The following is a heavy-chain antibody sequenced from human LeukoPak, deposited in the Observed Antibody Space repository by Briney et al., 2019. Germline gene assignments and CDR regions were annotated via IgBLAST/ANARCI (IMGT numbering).Heavy chain of an antibody. CDR2: IRYDGSNK. CDR1: GFTFSSYA. CDR3: AKGSKEVLFTRDHYMDV. D-gene: IGHD3-3*01. V-gene: IGHV3-30*02. Sequence: GGSLRLSCAAAGFTFSSYAMHWVRQAPGKGLEWVTFIRYDGSNKYYADSVKGRFTISRDNSKNTLYLQMNSLRAEDTAVYYCAKGSKEVLFTRDHYMDVWGKGTTVTISS. J-gene: IGHJ6*03.